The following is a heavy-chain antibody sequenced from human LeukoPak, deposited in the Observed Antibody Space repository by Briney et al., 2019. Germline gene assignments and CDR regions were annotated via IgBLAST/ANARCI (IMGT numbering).Heavy chain of an antibody. CDR3: AHVSNLPYYDFWSGYYTVGDFDY. CDR2: IYWNDDK. V-gene: IGHV2-5*01. D-gene: IGHD3-3*01. Sequence: KESGPTLVNPTQTLTLTCSFSGFSLSTSGVGVGWIRQPPGKALEWLALIYWNDDKRYSPSLKSRLTITKDTSKNQVVLTMTNMDPVDTATYYCAHVSNLPYYDFWSGYYTVGDFDYWGQGTLVTVSS. J-gene: IGHJ4*02. CDR1: GFSLSTSGVG.